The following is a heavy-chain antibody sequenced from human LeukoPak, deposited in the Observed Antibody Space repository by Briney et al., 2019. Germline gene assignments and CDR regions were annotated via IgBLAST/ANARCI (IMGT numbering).Heavy chain of an antibody. CDR3: ARGGYCSGGSCYNWFDP. CDR2: INPNSGGT. CDR1: GYTFTGYY. Sequence: ASVKVSCKTSGYTFTGYYMHWVRQAPGQGLEWMGWINPNSGGTNYAQKFQGRVTMTRDTSISTAYMELSSLRSEDTAVYYCARGGYCSGGSCYNWFDPWGQGTLVTVSS. V-gene: IGHV1-2*02. J-gene: IGHJ5*02. D-gene: IGHD2-15*01.